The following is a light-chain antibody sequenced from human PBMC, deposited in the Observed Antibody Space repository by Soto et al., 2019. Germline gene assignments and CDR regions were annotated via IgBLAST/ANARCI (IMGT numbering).Light chain of an antibody. V-gene: IGKV1-33*01. CDR2: DAS. CDR3: QQYDNRPQT. CDR1: QDISNY. J-gene: IGKJ2*01. Sequence: DIQMTQSPSYLSASVGDRVTITCQASQDISNYLNWYQQKPGKAPKLLIYDASNLETGVPSRFSGSGSGTDFTFTISSLQPEDIATYYCQQYDNRPQTFGQGTKLEIK.